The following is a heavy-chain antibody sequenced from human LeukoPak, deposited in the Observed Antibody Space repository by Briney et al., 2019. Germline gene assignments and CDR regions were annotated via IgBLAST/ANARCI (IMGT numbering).Heavy chain of an antibody. J-gene: IGHJ5*02. D-gene: IGHD6-6*01. Sequence: SGPTLVKPTQTLTLTCTFSGFSLSISEMGVSWIRQPPGKALEWLALIFWTDEKHYSPSLKSRLTITKDTSKNQVVLTMTNMDPVDTATYYCAHRHIADRPFDPWGQGILVTVSS. CDR1: GFSLSISEMG. CDR2: IFWTDEK. CDR3: AHRHIADRPFDP. V-gene: IGHV2-5*01.